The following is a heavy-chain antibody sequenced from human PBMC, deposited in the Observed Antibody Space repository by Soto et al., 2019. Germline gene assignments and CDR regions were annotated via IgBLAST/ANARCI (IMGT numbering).Heavy chain of an antibody. CDR1: GFTFSSYW. CDR2: IKQDGSEK. Sequence: XVSLRLSCAASGFTFSSYWMSWVRQAPGKGLEWVANIKQDGSEKYYVDSVKGRFTISRDNAKNSLYLQMNSLRAEDTAVYYCARVMDIVVVVAALGMDVWGQGTTVTVSS. CDR3: ARVMDIVVVVAALGMDV. J-gene: IGHJ6*02. V-gene: IGHV3-7*03. D-gene: IGHD2-15*01.